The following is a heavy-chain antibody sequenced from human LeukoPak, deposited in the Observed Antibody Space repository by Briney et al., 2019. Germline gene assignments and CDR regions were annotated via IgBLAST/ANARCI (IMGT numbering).Heavy chain of an antibody. CDR1: GGSISSLTYY. CDR2: IYYSGTT. J-gene: IGHJ4*02. D-gene: IGHD6-19*01. CDR3: TGYSAGWSSGGGY. V-gene: IGHV4-39*01. Sequence: SEILSLTCTVSGGSISSLTYYWGWIRQPPGKGLEWIASIYYSGTTYYSPSLKSRVAISVNRSNNQFSLRLSSVTAADTAVYFCTGYSAGWSSGGGYWGQGTVVTVSS.